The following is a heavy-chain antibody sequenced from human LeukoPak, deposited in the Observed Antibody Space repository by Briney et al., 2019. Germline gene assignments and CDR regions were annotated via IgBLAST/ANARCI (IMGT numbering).Heavy chain of an antibody. V-gene: IGHV1-69*04. J-gene: IGHJ4*02. Sequence: ASVKVSCKASGYTFTSYYIHWVRQAPGQGLEWMGRIIPILGIANYAQKFQGRVTITADKSTSTAYMELSSLRSEDTAVYYCARDVDGGLPGYWGQGTLVTVSS. CDR1: GYTFTSYY. CDR2: IIPILGIA. D-gene: IGHD2-15*01. CDR3: ARDVDGGLPGY.